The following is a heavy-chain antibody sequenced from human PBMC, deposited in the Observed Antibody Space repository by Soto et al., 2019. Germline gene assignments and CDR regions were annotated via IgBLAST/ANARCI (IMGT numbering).Heavy chain of an antibody. J-gene: IGHJ6*03. V-gene: IGHV5-51*01. CDR3: ARHVADSNRHYYYYYYMDV. D-gene: IGHD2-21*01. CDR2: IYPGDSDT. CDR1: GDRDTSYW. Sequence: GESQKRSEKGCGDRDTSYWSGWERQKTGKGLEWMGIIYPGDSDTRYSPSFQGQVTISADKSISTAYLQWSSLKASDTAMYYCARHVADSNRHYYYYYYMDVWGKGTAVTVSS.